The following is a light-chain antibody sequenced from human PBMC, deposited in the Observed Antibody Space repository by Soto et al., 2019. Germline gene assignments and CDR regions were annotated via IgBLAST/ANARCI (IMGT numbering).Light chain of an antibody. V-gene: IGKV4-1*01. CDR2: WAS. Sequence: DILMTQSPESLTVSVGERATINCKSSPSLLYRSTNKNYLAWYQQKPGQPPKLLIYWASTLESGVPDRFSGSGSGTDFTLTISNVQAEDVAVYYCQRYYNTPLNFGGGTKVEIK. CDR1: PSLLYRSTNKNY. CDR3: QRYYNTPLN. J-gene: IGKJ4*01.